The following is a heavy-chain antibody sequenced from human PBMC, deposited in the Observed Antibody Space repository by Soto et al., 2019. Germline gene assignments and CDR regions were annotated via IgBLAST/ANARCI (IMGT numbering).Heavy chain of an antibody. CDR3: ARDYGNGWHFFDY. J-gene: IGHJ4*02. D-gene: IGHD6-19*01. V-gene: IGHV3-7*03. CDR2: IKQDGSEK. Sequence: PXGSLRLSCRTSGFTFSSYWMSWVRQAPGKGLEWVANIKQDGSEKYYVDSMKGRFTISRDNAENSLYLQMDSLRAEDTAVYYCARDYGNGWHFFDYWGQGTLVTVSS. CDR1: GFTFSSYW.